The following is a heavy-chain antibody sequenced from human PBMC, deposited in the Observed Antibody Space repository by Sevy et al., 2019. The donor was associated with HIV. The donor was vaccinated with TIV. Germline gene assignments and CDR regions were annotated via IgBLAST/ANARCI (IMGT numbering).Heavy chain of an antibody. CDR2: ISWNSRNI. CDR1: GFPFNDHA. V-gene: IGHV3-9*01. Sequence: GGSLRLSCAASGFPFNDHAMHWVRQVPGKGLEWVSGISWNSRNIGYAYSVKGRFTISRDNARHFVYLEMNSLRPEDSAFYYCAKDINRGCDGVNCYSYYYYFDGLDVWGQGTRVTVSS. J-gene: IGHJ6*02. D-gene: IGHD2-21*01. CDR3: AKDINRGCDGVNCYSYYYYFDGLDV.